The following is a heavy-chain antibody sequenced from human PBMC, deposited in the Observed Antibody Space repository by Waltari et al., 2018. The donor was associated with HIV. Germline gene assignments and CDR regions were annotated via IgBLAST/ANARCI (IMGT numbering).Heavy chain of an antibody. J-gene: IGHJ6*02. V-gene: IGHV3-23*01. CDR1: GFTFSSYA. CDR2: ISGSGGST. CDR3: AKVGIVDTAMVDYYYGMDV. Sequence: EVQLLESGGGLVQPGGSLRLSCAASGFTFSSYAMSWVRQAPGKGLEWVSAISGSGGSTYYADSVKGRFTISRDNSKNTLYLQMNSLRAEDTAVYYCAKVGIVDTAMVDYYYGMDVWGQGTTVTVSS. D-gene: IGHD5-18*01.